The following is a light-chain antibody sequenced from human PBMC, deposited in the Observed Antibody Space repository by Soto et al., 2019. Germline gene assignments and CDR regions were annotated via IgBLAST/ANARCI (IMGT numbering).Light chain of an antibody. CDR2: GAS. Sequence: EIVSTPSPGTLSLSPGERATLSCRSSQSVSRSYLAWYQHKPGQAPRLLIYGASTRATGIPARFSGTGSGTEFTLTISSLQSEDFAVYYCQQYNNWTWTFGQGTKVDIK. V-gene: IGKV3-15*01. CDR1: QSVSRSY. J-gene: IGKJ1*01. CDR3: QQYNNWTWT.